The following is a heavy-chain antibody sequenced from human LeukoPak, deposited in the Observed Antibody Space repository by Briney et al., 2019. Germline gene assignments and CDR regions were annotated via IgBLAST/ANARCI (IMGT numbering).Heavy chain of an antibody. CDR3: ARGPHYDILTGRLYYFDY. CDR2: IYYSGST. V-gene: IGHV4-59*01. Sequence: TSETLSLTCTVSGGSISSYYWSWIRQPPGKGLEWIGYIYYSGSTNYNPSLKSRVTISVDTSKNQFSLKLSSVTAADTAVYYCARGPHYDILTGRLYYFDYWGQGTLVTVSS. CDR1: GGSISSYY. J-gene: IGHJ4*02. D-gene: IGHD3-9*01.